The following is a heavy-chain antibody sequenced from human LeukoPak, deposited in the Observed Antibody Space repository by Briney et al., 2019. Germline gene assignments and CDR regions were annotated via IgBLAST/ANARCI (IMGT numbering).Heavy chain of an antibody. Sequence: GGSLRLSCAASGFTFSSYAMHWVRQAPGKGLEYVSAISHNGGTTYYANSVKGRFTISRDNSKNTLYLQMNSLRAEDTAVYYCAKDLRGRASGVVTSIDYWGQGTLVTVSS. CDR2: ISHNGGTT. CDR3: AKDLRGRASGVVTSIDY. J-gene: IGHJ4*02. CDR1: GFTFSSYA. D-gene: IGHD3-3*01. V-gene: IGHV3-64*01.